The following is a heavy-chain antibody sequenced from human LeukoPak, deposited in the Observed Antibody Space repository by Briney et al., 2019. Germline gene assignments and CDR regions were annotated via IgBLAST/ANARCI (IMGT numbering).Heavy chain of an antibody. CDR3: AVYSSSSSLGDWFDP. Sequence: GRFTISRDNAKTSLFLQLNSLRAEDTAVYYCAVYSSSSSLGDWFDPWGQGTLVTVSS. J-gene: IGHJ5*02. D-gene: IGHD6-6*01. V-gene: IGHV3-11*03.